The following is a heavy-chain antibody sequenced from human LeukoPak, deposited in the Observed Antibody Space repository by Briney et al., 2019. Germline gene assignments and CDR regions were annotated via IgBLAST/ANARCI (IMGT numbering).Heavy chain of an antibody. CDR2: VYPGDSDSDT. J-gene: IGHJ5*02. CDR3: ARQWWGSDYMPQYNWFDP. V-gene: IGHV5-51*01. CDR1: GYSFTSYW. Sequence: GESLKISCKGSGYSFTSYWIGWVRQMPGKGLEWMGVVYPGDSDSDTKYSPSLQGQVTISADKSINTAYLQWSSLKASDTAMYYCARQWWGSDYMPQYNWFDPWGQGTLVTVSS. D-gene: IGHD4-11*01.